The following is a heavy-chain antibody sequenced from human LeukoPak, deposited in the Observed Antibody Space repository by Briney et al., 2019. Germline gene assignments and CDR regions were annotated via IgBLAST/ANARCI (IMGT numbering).Heavy chain of an antibody. CDR1: GFTFNNYD. V-gene: IGHV3-23*01. D-gene: IGHD4-17*01. CDR3: ARDYADYVGYFFFDY. Sequence: GGSLRLSCAASGFTFNNYDMNWVRQAPGKGLEWVSAINTDGDRTYYADSVKGRFTISRDNSQNTLYLQMNSLRAEDTAVYYCARDYADYVGYFFFDYWGQGTLVTVSS. CDR2: INTDGDRT. J-gene: IGHJ4*02.